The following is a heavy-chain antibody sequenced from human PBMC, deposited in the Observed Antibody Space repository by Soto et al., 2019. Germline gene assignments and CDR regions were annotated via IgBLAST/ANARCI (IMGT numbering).Heavy chain of an antibody. J-gene: IGHJ4*02. CDR3: AKLYLEWLLYHPIHFDY. Sequence: GGSLRLSCAASGFTFSSYAMSWVRQAPGKGLEWVSAIRGSGGSTYYGNSVKGRFTISRDNSKNTLYLQMNSLRAEDTAVYYCAKLYLEWLLYHPIHFDYWGQGTLVTVSS. CDR2: IRGSGGST. CDR1: GFTFSSYA. D-gene: IGHD3-3*01. V-gene: IGHV3-23*01.